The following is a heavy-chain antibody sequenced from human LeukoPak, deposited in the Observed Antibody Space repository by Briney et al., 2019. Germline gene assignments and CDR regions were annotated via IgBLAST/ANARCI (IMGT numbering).Heavy chain of an antibody. CDR3: ARHPSSWFGGTFDM. D-gene: IGHD3-10*01. J-gene: IGHJ3*02. CDR1: GGSISSYY. Sequence: SETLSLTCTVSGGSISSYYWCWIRQPPGKGLEWVGYIYYTGSGDYNPSLKSRVAMSPDTSKNQISLRLRSVTAADTAVYYCARHPSSWFGGTFDMWGQGTMVTVSS. V-gene: IGHV4-59*08. CDR2: IYYTGSG.